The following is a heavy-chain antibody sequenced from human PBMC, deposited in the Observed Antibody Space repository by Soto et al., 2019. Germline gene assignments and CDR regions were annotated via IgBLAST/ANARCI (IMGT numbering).Heavy chain of an antibody. CDR2: INPSGGST. Sequence: GASVKVSCKASGYTFTSYYMHWVRQAPGQGLEWMGIINPSGGSTSYAQKFQGRVTMTRDMSTSTVYMELSSLRSEDTAAYYCARDALGADIVVEAGMKEYYFDYWGQGTLVTVSS. V-gene: IGHV1-46*01. D-gene: IGHD2-2*01. CDR3: ARDALGADIVVEAGMKEYYFDY. J-gene: IGHJ4*02. CDR1: GYTFTSYY.